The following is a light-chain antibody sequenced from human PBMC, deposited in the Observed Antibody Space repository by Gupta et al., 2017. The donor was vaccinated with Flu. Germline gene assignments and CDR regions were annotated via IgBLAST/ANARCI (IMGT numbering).Light chain of an antibody. CDR2: AAS. V-gene: IGKV1-27*01. J-gene: IGKJ4*01. CDR3: QKDNSAPQA. Sequence: PSSLSASVGDRVTITGRASQDIGSYLAWYQQKTGQRPKLLIYAASSTQSGVPSRFSDSGFGTVFTLTISNLQPEDVATYYCQKDNSAPQAFGGGTKVEIK. CDR1: QDIGSY.